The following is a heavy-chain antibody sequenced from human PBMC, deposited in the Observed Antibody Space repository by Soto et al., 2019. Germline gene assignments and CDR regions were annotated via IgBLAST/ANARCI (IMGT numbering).Heavy chain of an antibody. Sequence: GGSLRLSCAASGFTFSSYSMNWVRQAPGKGLEWVSSISSSSSYIYYADSVKGRFTISRDNAKNSRYLQMNSLRAEDMALYYCESDVRGEAYYYGGSGYLAPDEGKNYYYYGMDVWGQGTTVTVSS. CDR3: ESDVRGEAYYYGGSGYLAPDEGKNYYYYGMDV. D-gene: IGHD3-22*01. J-gene: IGHJ6*02. V-gene: IGHV3-21*01. CDR2: ISSSSSYI. CDR1: GFTFSSYS.